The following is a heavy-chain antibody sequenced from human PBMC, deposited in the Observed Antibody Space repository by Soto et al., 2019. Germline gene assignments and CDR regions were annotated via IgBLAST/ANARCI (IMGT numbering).Heavy chain of an antibody. V-gene: IGHV3-23*01. D-gene: IGHD6-19*01. J-gene: IGHJ3*02. CDR1: GFTFSSYA. CDR2: ISGSGGST. Sequence: PGGSLRLSCVASGFTFSSYAMSWVRQAPGKGLEWVSAISGSGGSTYYADSVKGRFTISRDNSKNTLYLQMNSLRAEDTAVYYCAKVGKQWLDSDAFDIWGQGTMVTVSS. CDR3: AKVGKQWLDSDAFDI.